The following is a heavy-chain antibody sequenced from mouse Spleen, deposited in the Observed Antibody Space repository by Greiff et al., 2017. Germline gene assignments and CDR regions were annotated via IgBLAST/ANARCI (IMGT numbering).Heavy chain of an antibody. CDR2: INPNNGGT. CDR3: ARPYYDYGFAY. Sequence: EVQLQQSGPELVKPGASVKISCKASGYTFTDYYMNWVKQSHGKSLEWIGDINPNNGGTSYNQKFKGKATLTVDKSSSTAYMELRSLTSEDSAVYYCARPYYDYGFAYWGQGTLVTVSA. J-gene: IGHJ3*01. D-gene: IGHD2-4*01. CDR1: GYTFTDYY. V-gene: IGHV1-26*01.